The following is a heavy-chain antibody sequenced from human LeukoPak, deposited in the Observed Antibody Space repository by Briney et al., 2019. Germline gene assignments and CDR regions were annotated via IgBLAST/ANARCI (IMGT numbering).Heavy chain of an antibody. CDR2: IYTSGST. CDR3: ARDPSLWEQWPYFDY. J-gene: IGHJ4*02. Sequence: SETLSLTCTVSGGSISSGSYYWRWIRQPAGKGLEWIGRIYTSGSTNYNPSLKSRVTISLDTSKNQFSLKLSSVTAADTAVYYCARDPSLWEQWPYFDYWGQGTLVTVSS. V-gene: IGHV4-61*02. D-gene: IGHD6-19*01. CDR1: GGSISSGSYY.